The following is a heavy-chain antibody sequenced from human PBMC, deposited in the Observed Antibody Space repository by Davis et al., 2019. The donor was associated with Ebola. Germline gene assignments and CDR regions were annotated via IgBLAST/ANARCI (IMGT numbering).Heavy chain of an antibody. CDR1: GFTFSSYA. D-gene: IGHD5-24*01. J-gene: IGHJ3*02. Sequence: GESLKISCAASGFTFSSYAMSWVRQAPGKGLEWVSAISGSGGGTYYADSVKGRFTISRDNAKNSLHLQMNSLRDEDTAVYYCARDGRGRDGYTDDAFDIWGQGTMVTVSS. CDR3: ARDGRGRDGYTDDAFDI. CDR2: ISGSGGGT. V-gene: IGHV3-23*01.